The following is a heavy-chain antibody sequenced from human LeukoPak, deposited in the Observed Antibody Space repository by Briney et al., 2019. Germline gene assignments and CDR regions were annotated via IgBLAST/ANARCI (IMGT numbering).Heavy chain of an antibody. CDR2: INAGNGKT. V-gene: IGHV1-3*01. Sequence: ASVKVSCKASGYTFTSYTIHWVRQAPGQRLEWMGWINAGNGKTKYSQKLQGRVTNTRDTSASTASMELSSLTSDDTAVYYCARQASGWDYWGQGTLVTVSS. D-gene: IGHD6-19*01. CDR3: ARQASGWDY. J-gene: IGHJ4*02. CDR1: GYTFTSYT.